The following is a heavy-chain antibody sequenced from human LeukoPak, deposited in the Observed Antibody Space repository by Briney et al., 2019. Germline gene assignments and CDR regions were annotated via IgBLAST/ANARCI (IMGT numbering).Heavy chain of an antibody. J-gene: IGHJ5*02. CDR1: GDSISTGSHY. CDR3: ARETGTVS. D-gene: IGHD3-9*01. CDR2: IYFSGST. V-gene: IGHV4-39*01. Sequence: PSETLSLTCTVSGDSISTGSHYWGWIRQPPGKGLEWIGSIYFSGSTYYNPSLKSRVTISVNTSKNQFSLNLSSVTAADTAVYYCARETGTVSWGQGTLVTASS.